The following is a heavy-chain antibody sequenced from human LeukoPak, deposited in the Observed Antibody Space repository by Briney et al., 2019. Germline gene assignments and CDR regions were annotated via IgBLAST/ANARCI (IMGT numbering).Heavy chain of an antibody. V-gene: IGHV3-23*01. CDR1: GGSISSYY. CDR2: ISGSGGST. Sequence: ETLSLTCTVSGGSISSYYWSWIRQPPGKGLEWVSAISGSGGSTYYADSVKGRFTISRDNSKNTLYLQMNSLRAEDTAVYYCAVSRDYVWGSSRYWGQGTLVTVSS. J-gene: IGHJ4*02. CDR3: AVSRDYVWGSSRY. D-gene: IGHD3-16*02.